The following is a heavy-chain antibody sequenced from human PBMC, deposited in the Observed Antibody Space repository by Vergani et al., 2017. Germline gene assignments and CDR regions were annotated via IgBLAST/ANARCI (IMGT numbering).Heavy chain of an antibody. D-gene: IGHD1-26*01. CDR1: GFRVTTYY. V-gene: IGHV3-66*02. CDR2: IKSDGRT. J-gene: IGHJ4*01. CDR3: TRSQCSGTTCYGHYFEL. Sequence: VELLESGGGLAQPGGSLRVSCSASGFRVTTYYMSWVRPAPGKGLEWVSVIKSDGRTSYAESVRGRFTISRDTSRNAVYLQMNILRVEDTGVYYCTRSQCSGTTCYGHYFELWGHGILVTVSS.